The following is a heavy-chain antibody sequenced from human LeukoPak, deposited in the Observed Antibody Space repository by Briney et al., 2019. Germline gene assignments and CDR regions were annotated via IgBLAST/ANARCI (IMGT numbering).Heavy chain of an antibody. J-gene: IGHJ4*02. V-gene: IGHV4-39*01. D-gene: IGHD1-26*01. CDR2: IYYSGAT. CDR1: GGSISSRNYY. Sequence: SETLSLTCTVSGGSISSRNYYWGWIRQHPGKGLEWIGSIYYSGATYYNPSLKSRVSINVDTSKNQFSLYLSSVTAADTAVYYWASSGSYHRFPNWGQGTLVTVSS. CDR3: ASSGSYHRFPN.